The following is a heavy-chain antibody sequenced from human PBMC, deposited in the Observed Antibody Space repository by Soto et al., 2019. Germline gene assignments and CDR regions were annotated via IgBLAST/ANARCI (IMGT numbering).Heavy chain of an antibody. CDR1: GFAFRQNY. CDR2: ISTSGSPA. D-gene: IGHD1-26*01. CDR3: ATGGIYYEA. V-gene: IGHV3-11*01. J-gene: IGHJ5*02. Sequence: QVHLVESGGGLVKPGGSLRLSCTVSGFAFRQNYLTWIRQAPEKGLEWLSYISTSGSPAYYADSVKGRFTISTDNAKKSLYLQMDSLRAEDTGVYYCATGGIYYEAWGQGTLVTVSS.